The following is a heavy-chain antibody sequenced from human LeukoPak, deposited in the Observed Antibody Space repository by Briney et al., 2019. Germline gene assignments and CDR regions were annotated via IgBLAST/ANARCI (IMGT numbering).Heavy chain of an antibody. Sequence: GGSLRLSCAASGFTFSSYWMHWVRQAPGQGLEWVANIKHDGREKYYVDSVKGRFTISRDDGQNSLSLHMNSVRAEDTAVYYCGYTNNFYHWGQGALVVVSS. D-gene: IGHD3-16*02. CDR3: GYTNNFYH. J-gene: IGHJ4*02. CDR1: GFTFSSYW. CDR2: IKHDGREK. V-gene: IGHV3-7*01.